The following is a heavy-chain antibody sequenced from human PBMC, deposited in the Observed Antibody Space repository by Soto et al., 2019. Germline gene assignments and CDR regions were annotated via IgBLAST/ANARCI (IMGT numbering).Heavy chain of an antibody. J-gene: IGHJ1*01. CDR2: IKQDGSEK. CDR1: GFTFSSYW. D-gene: IGHD6-19*01. V-gene: IGHV3-7*01. CDR3: ARGGAGFWD. Sequence: GWSLRLSCAASGFTFSSYWMSWVRQAPGKGLEWVANIKQDGSEKYYVDSVKGRFTISRDNAKNSLYLKMNSLRADDTAVYYFARGGAGFWDRAQGTLVLVSA.